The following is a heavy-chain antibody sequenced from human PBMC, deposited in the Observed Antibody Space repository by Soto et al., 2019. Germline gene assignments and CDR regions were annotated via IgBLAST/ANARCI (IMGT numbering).Heavy chain of an antibody. V-gene: IGHV3-9*01. D-gene: IGHD5-12*01. CDR2: IDWNSGTL. CDR3: ARDISPYSAYDHYFMH. Sequence: EVQLVEAGGGSVQSGRSLRLSCVASGFRFGDYAMHWVRQIPGKGLEWVSGIDWNSGTLGYADSVKGRFTISRDNARNSLYLEMNGLRPEDTALYHCARDISPYSAYDHYFMHWGQGTQVTVSS. CDR1: GFRFGDYA. J-gene: IGHJ4*02.